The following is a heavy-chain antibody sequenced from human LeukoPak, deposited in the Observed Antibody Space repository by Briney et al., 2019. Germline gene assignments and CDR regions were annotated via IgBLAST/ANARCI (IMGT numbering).Heavy chain of an antibody. CDR3: ARGYPAAGFNY. J-gene: IGHJ4*02. Sequence: SETLSLTCAVYGGSFSGYYWSWIRQPPGKGLEWIGEINHSGSTNYNLSLKSRVTISVDTSKKQFSLKVSSVTAADTAVYYCARGYPAAGFNYWGLGTLVTVSS. D-gene: IGHD6-13*01. CDR1: GGSFSGYY. V-gene: IGHV4-34*01. CDR2: INHSGST.